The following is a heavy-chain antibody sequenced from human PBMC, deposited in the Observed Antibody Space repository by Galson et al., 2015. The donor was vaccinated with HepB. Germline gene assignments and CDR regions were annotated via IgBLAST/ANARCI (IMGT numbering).Heavy chain of an antibody. CDR3: ATSYSGGYRGHGY. D-gene: IGHD1-26*01. V-gene: IGHV3-23*01. Sequence: SLRLSCAASGFTFSSYTMSWVRQAPGKGLEWVSIISGSGGTTNYADSVKGRFTISRDNSRNTLYLQMNSLRVEDTAVYYCATSYSGGYRGHGYWGQGTLVTVSS. CDR1: GFTFSSYT. J-gene: IGHJ4*02. CDR2: ISGSGGTT.